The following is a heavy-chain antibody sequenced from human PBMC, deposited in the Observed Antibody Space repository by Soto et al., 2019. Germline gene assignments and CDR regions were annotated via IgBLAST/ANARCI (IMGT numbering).Heavy chain of an antibody. CDR3: ARDRWETYYYDSSGYHDFDY. Sequence: QVQLVQSGAEVKKPGSSVKVSCKASGGTFSSYAISWVRQAPGQGLEWMGGIIPIVGTANYAQKFQGRVTITADESTSTAYMELSSLRSEDTAVYYCARDRWETYYYDSSGYHDFDYWGQGTLVTVSS. J-gene: IGHJ4*02. CDR2: IIPIVGTA. CDR1: GGTFSSYA. V-gene: IGHV1-69*01. D-gene: IGHD3-22*01.